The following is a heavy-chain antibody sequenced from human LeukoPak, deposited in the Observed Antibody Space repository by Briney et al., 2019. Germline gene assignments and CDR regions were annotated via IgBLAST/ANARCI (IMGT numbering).Heavy chain of an antibody. CDR1: GFTFSRSR. V-gene: IGHV3-7*01. J-gene: IGHJ3*02. CDR2: IKQDGSEK. Sequence: PGGSLRLSCAASGFTFSRSRMSWVRQAPGEGLEWVANIKQDGSEKYYVDSVKGRFTISRDNAKNSLYLQMNSLRAEDTAVYYCASSKVMDYGAHTWALDIWGQGTMVTVSS. CDR3: ASSKVMDYGAHTWALDI. D-gene: IGHD4-17*01.